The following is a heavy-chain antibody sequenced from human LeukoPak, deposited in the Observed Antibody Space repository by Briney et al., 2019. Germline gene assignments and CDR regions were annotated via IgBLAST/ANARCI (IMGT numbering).Heavy chain of an antibody. J-gene: IGHJ6*02. CDR2: INHSGST. V-gene: IGHV4-34*01. Sequence: PGGSLRLSCAASGFTFSSYSMNWVRQAPGKGLEWIGEINHSGSTNYNPSLKSRVTISVDTSKNQFSLKLSSVTAADTAVYYCARGRRQLEPEEGYYYGMDVWGQGTTVTVSS. CDR3: ARGRRQLEPEEGYYYGMDV. CDR1: GFTFSSYS. D-gene: IGHD1-1*01.